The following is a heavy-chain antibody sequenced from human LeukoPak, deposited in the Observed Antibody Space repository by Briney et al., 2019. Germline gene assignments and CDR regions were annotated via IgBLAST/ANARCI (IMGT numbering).Heavy chain of an antibody. CDR1: GFTFSSYS. J-gene: IGHJ6*03. CDR2: ISSSSSTI. Sequence: GGSLRLSRAASGFTFSSYSMNWVRQAPGKGLEWVSYISSSSSTIYYADSVKGRFTISRDNAKNSLYLQMNSLRAEDTAVYYCAREEAYYYYYMDVWGKGTTVTVSS. V-gene: IGHV3-48*01. CDR3: AREEAYYYYYMDV.